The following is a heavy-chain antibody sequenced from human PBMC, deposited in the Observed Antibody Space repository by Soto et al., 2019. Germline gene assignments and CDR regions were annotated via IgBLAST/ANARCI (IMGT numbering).Heavy chain of an antibody. Sequence: EVQLLESGGGLVQPGGSLRLSCAASGFTFSSYAMSWVRQAPGKGLEWVSAISGSGGSTYYADSVKGRFTISRDNSKNTLYLKMNSLRAADTAVYYCAKPSITIFGGGGAFDIWGQVTMVTVSS. CDR3: AKPSITIFGGGGAFDI. J-gene: IGHJ3*02. V-gene: IGHV3-23*01. CDR1: GFTFSSYA. CDR2: ISGSGGST. D-gene: IGHD3-3*01.